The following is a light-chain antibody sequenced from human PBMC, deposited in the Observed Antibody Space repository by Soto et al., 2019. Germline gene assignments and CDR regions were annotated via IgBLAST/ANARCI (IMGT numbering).Light chain of an antibody. CDR2: DAS. CDR3: QQFNSYSIT. V-gene: IGKV1-13*02. Sequence: AIQLTQSPSSLSASVGDRVIITCRASQGISRALAWYQQKPGKAPKLLMYDASRLQSGFPSRFSGSGSGTDFTLCVTSLQPDDFATYSCQQFNSYSITFGQGTRLEIK. CDR1: QGISRA. J-gene: IGKJ5*01.